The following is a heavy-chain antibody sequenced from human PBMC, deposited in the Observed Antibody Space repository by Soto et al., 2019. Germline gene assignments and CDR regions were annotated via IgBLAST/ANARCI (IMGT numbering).Heavy chain of an antibody. V-gene: IGHV4-59*01. J-gene: IGHJ3*02. CDR2: IYYSGST. CDR3: ARVFGGGSGYLYAFDI. D-gene: IGHD3-22*01. CDR1: GGSISSYY. Sequence: PSETLSLTCTVSGGSISSYYWRWIRQPPGKGLEWIGYIYYSGSTNYNPSLKSRVTISVDTSKNQFSLKLSSVTAADTAVYYCARVFGGGSGYLYAFDIWGQGTMVTLSS.